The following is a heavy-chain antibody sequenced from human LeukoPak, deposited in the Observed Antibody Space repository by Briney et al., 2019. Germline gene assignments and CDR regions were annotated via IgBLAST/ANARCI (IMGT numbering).Heavy chain of an antibody. CDR1: GYTFTGYY. J-gene: IGHJ5*02. D-gene: IGHD2-2*02. CDR2: INPNSGGT. CDR3: AREGEYCSSTSCYISLAQYNWFDP. V-gene: IGHV1-2*02. Sequence: GASVKVSCKASGYTFTGYYMHWGRQAPGQGLEWMGWINPNSGGTNYAQKFQGRVTMTRDTSISTAYMELSRLRSDDTAVYYCAREGEYCSSTSCYISLAQYNWFDPWGQGTLVTVSS.